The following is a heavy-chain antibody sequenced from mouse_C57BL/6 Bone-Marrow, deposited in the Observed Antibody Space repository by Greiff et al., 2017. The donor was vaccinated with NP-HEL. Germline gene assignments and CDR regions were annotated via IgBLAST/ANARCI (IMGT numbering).Heavy chain of an antibody. CDR2: INPNNGGT. V-gene: IGHV1-18*01. CDR3: ARLRGIYDGSHYAMDY. J-gene: IGHJ4*01. Sequence: EVQLQQSGPELVKPGASVKIPCKASGYTFTDYNMDWVKQSHGKSLEWIGDINPNNGGTIYNQKFKGKATLTVDKSSSTAYMELRSLTSEDTAVYYCARLRGIYDGSHYAMDYWGQGTSVTVSS. D-gene: IGHD2-3*01. CDR1: GYTFTDYN.